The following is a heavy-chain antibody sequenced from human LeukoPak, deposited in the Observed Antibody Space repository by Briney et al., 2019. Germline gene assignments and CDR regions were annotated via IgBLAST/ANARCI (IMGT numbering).Heavy chain of an antibody. V-gene: IGHV1-69*05. CDR2: IIPIFGTA. J-gene: IGHJ2*01. CDR1: GGTFSSYA. CDR3: ASGDDFWSGYPTWYFDL. D-gene: IGHD3-3*01. Sequence: SVKVSCKASGGTFSSYAISWVRQAPGQGLEWMGRIIPIFGTANYAQKFQGRVTITTDESTSTAYMELSSLRSEDTAVYCCASGDDFWSGYPTWYFDLWGRGTLVTVSS.